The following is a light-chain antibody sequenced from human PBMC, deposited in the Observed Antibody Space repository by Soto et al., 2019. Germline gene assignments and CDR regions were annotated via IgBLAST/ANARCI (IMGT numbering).Light chain of an antibody. V-gene: IGKV1-39*01. Sequence: DIQMTQSPSSLSASVGDRVNITCRASRSISTFLNWYQHKPGTAPKLLIYDVSRLQSGVPSRFSGSASGTDFTLTIGSLRPEDVATYYCQQSDSIPTFGGGTKVEI. CDR2: DVS. CDR1: RSISTF. J-gene: IGKJ4*01. CDR3: QQSDSIPT.